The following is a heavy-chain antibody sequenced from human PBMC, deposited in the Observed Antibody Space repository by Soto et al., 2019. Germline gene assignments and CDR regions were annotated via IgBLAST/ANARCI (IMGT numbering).Heavy chain of an antibody. J-gene: IGHJ5*02. CDR2: IDPSDSYT. V-gene: IGHV5-10-1*01. D-gene: IGHD3-22*01. CDR1: GYSFTSCW. Sequence: GESLKISCKGSGYSFTSCWISWVRLMPGKGLEWMGRIDPSDSYTNYSPSFQGHVTISADKSISSAYLQWSSLRASDTAMYYCARQCYYDSSGYSTGGRFDPWGQGTLVTVS. CDR3: ARQCYYDSSGYSTGGRFDP.